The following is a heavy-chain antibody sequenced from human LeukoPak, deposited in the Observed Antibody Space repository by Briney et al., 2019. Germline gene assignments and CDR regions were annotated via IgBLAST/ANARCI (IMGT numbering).Heavy chain of an antibody. CDR2: IYHSGST. CDR3: ARVLDYYAAFDI. V-gene: IGHV4-30-2*01. CDR1: GGSISSGGYY. J-gene: IGHJ3*02. Sequence: PSETLSLTCTVSGGSISSGGYYWSWIRQPPGKGLEWIGYIYHSGSTYYNPSLKSRVTISVDRSKNQFSLKLSSVTAADTAVYYCARVLDYYAAFDIWGQGTMVTVSS. D-gene: IGHD3-10*01.